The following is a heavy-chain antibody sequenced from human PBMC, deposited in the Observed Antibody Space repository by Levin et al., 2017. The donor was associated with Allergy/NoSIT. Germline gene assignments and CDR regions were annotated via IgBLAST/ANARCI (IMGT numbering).Heavy chain of an antibody. CDR2: IYPGDSDT. CDR1: GYTFARFW. V-gene: IGHV5-51*01. J-gene: IGHJ4*02. CDR3: ARHEVSTSPPYY. Sequence: GESLKISCKGSGYTFARFWIGWVRQMPGKGLEWMGIIYPGDSDTRYSPSFQGQVTISADKSINTAYLQWSSLKASDTAMYYCARHEVSTSPPYYWGQGTRVTVSS. D-gene: IGHD5/OR15-5a*01.